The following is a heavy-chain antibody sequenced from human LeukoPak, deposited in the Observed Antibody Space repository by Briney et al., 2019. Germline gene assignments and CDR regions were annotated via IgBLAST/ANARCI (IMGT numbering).Heavy chain of an antibody. V-gene: IGHV3-23*01. CDR1: GFTFSSYG. Sequence: QPGGSLRLSCAASGFTFSSYGLNWVRQAPGKGLEWVSTIGTSDTSTYYADSVKGRFTISRDISKNTLYLQMNSLRAEDTAIYYCARGPGLHYFDYWGQGTLVTVSS. J-gene: IGHJ4*02. CDR3: ARGPGLHYFDY. CDR2: IGTSDTST.